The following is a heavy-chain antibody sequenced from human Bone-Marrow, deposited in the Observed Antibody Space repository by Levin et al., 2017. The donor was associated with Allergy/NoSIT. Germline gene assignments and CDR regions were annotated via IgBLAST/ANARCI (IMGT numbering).Heavy chain of an antibody. CDR2: IWSDGSQK. CDR3: AKERDIHFDY. Sequence: GGSLRLSCTASGFNFRTSGMHWVRQAPGKGLEWVAVIWSDGSQKYYADSVKGRFTISRDNSNNTLYLQMNSLSAEDTALYYCAKERDIHFDYWGQGTLVTVSS. CDR1: GFNFRTSG. V-gene: IGHV3-33*03. J-gene: IGHJ4*02.